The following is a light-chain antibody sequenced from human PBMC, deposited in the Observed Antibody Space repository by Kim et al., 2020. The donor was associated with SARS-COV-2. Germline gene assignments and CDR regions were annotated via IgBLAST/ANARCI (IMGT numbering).Light chain of an antibody. Sequence: DIQMTQSPSSLSASVGDRVTITCRASQDISDYLNWYQQKPGKAPKLLIYDASNLEIGVPSRFSGSGSGTDFTFTISSLQPEDIGTYYCQQYDSPLYTFGQGTKLAI. J-gene: IGKJ2*01. CDR3: QQYDSPLYT. CDR2: DAS. CDR1: QDISDY. V-gene: IGKV1-33*01.